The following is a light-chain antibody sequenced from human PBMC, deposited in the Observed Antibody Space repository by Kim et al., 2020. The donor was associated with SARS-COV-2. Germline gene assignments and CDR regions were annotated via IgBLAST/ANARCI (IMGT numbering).Light chain of an antibody. CDR1: QGISNY. Sequence: ASVGDRVTMTCRASQGISNYLAWYQQKPGKVPKLLIYAASTLQSGVPSRCSGSGSGTDFTLTISSLQPEDVATYYCQKYNSALQTFGQGTKVDIK. CDR2: AAS. J-gene: IGKJ1*01. V-gene: IGKV1-27*01. CDR3: QKYNSALQT.